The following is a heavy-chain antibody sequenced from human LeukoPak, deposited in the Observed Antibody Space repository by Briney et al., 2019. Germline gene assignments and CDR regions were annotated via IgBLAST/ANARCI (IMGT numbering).Heavy chain of an antibody. V-gene: IGHV1-69*05. CDR1: QGLFRTYA. CDR2: MIPIFGTA. Sequence: LGKVSCMPSQGLFRTYAISRVRQAPGQGREGMGGMIPIFGTANYAQKFQGRVTITTAESTSTAYMELSSLRSEHTAVYYCARDRTGSELERRGWIDYWGQGTLVTVSS. J-gene: IGHJ4*02. D-gene: IGHD1-1*01. CDR3: ARDRTGSELERRGWIDY.